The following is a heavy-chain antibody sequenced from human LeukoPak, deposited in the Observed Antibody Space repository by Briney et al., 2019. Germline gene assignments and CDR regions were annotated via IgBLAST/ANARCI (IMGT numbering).Heavy chain of an antibody. CDR1: GGSISSSNW. V-gene: IGHV4-4*02. D-gene: IGHD1-1*01. CDR2: IYHSGST. CDR3: ARVNINNWHSCDY. J-gene: IGHJ4*02. Sequence: SETLSLTCAVSGGSISSSNWWSWVRQPPGKGLEWIGEIYHSGSTNYNPSLKSRVTISVDKSKNQFSLKLSSVTAADTAVYYCARVNINNWHSCDYWGQGTLVTVSS.